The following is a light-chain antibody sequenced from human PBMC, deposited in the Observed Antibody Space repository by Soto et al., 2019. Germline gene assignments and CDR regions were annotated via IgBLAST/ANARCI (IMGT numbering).Light chain of an antibody. CDR1: SSNIGANP. J-gene: IGLJ2*01. CDR2: SNN. Sequence: QSVLTQPPSASGTPGQRVTISCSGRSSNIGANPVNWYQQLPGTAPKLLMYSNNQRPSGVPDRFSGSKSGTSASLAISGLRSEDEADYHCAAWDDSLSGVVFGGGTKLTVL. CDR3: AAWDDSLSGVV. V-gene: IGLV1-47*02.